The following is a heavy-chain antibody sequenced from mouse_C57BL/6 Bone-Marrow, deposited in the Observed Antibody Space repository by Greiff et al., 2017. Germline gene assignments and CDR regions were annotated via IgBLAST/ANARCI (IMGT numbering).Heavy chain of an antibody. CDR3: ARWRDSGSSYYDY. CDR1: GYTFTDYY. CDR2: IYPGSGNT. D-gene: IGHD1-1*01. Sequence: VQLQQSGAELVRPGASVKLSCKASGYTFTDYYINWVKQRPGQGLEWIARIYPGSGNTDYNEKFKGKATLTAEKSSNTAYLQPSSLTSEDTAVYFCARWRDSGSSYYDYWGQGTTLTVSS. V-gene: IGHV1-76*01. J-gene: IGHJ2*01.